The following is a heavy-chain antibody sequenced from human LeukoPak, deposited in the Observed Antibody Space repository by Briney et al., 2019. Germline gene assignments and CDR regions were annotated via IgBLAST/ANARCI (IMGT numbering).Heavy chain of an antibody. J-gene: IGHJ4*02. D-gene: IGHD3-9*01. V-gene: IGHV1-8*02. CDR3: ARGKAYYDILTGYSAYYFDY. CDR2: MNPNSGNT. Sequence: ASVKVSCKASGYTFTSYYMHWVRQATGQGLEWMGWMNPNSGNTGYAQKFQGRVTMTRNTSISTAYMELSSLRSEDTAVYYCARGKAYYDILTGYSAYYFDYWGQGTLVTVSS. CDR1: GYTFTSYY.